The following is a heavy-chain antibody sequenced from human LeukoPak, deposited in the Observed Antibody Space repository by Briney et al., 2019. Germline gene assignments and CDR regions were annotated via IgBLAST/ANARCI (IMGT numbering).Heavy chain of an antibody. D-gene: IGHD4-17*01. CDR1: GFTFSSYA. CDR2: ISYDGSNK. CDR3: ASAPDYGDRDDY. Sequence: GRSLRLSCAASGFTFSSYAMHWVRQAPGKGLEWVAVISYDGSNKYYADSVKGRFTISRDNSKNSLYLQMNSLRAEDTAVYYCASAPDYGDRDDYWGQGTLVTVSS. J-gene: IGHJ4*02. V-gene: IGHV3-30-3*01.